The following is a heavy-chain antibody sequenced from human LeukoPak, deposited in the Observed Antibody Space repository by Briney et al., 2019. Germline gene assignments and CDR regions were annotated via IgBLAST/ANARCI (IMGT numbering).Heavy chain of an antibody. V-gene: IGHV4-30-2*05. D-gene: IGHD2-2*01. Sequence: SETLSLTCAVSGGSISSGGYSWSWIRQPPGKGLEWIGYIYHSGSTYYNPSLRSRVTISVDTSKNQFSLKLSSVTATDTAVYYCHFKYCSSSTCFYYFDYWGQGTLVTVSS. CDR1: GGSISSGGYS. J-gene: IGHJ4*02. CDR3: HFKYCSSSTCFYYFDY. CDR2: IYHSGST.